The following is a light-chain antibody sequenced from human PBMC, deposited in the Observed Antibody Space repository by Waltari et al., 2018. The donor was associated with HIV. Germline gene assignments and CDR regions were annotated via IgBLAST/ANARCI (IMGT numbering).Light chain of an antibody. CDR2: ESY. CDR1: SGSIAGNY. Sequence: NFMLTQPHSVSESPGKTVTISCTRSSGSIAGNYVQWFQRRPGSSPTTVIYESYFRTSGFPARFSGSIDRSSNSASLTISGLKTEDEADYYCQSYDSNKNWVFGGGTKLTVL. CDR3: QSYDSNKNWV. J-gene: IGLJ3*02. V-gene: IGLV6-57*01.